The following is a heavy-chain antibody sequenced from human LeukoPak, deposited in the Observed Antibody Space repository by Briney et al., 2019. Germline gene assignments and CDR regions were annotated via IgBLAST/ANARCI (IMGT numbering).Heavy chain of an antibody. CDR2: ISISSSYI. Sequence: PGGALRLSCAASGFTFSSYSMNWVRQAPGKGLEWVSSISISSSYIYYADSVKGRFTISRDNAKNSLYLQMNSLRAEDTAVYYCARDLNPIVATIRARLYYGMDVWGQGTTVTVSS. V-gene: IGHV3-21*01. CDR3: ARDLNPIVATIRARLYYGMDV. D-gene: IGHD5-12*01. CDR1: GFTFSSYS. J-gene: IGHJ6*02.